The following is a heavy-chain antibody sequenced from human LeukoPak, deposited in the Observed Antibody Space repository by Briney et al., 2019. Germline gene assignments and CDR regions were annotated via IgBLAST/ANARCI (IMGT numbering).Heavy chain of an antibody. J-gene: IGHJ4*02. CDR1: GFTFSNYA. Sequence: GGSLRLSCAASGFTFSNYAMSWVRQALGKGLEWVSVIGGGGGNTYYADSVKGRFTISRDNAKNSLYLQMNSLRAEDTAVYYCARFIAAPYYFDYWGRGTLVTVSS. D-gene: IGHD6-13*01. CDR2: IGGGGGNT. V-gene: IGHV3-23*01. CDR3: ARFIAAPYYFDY.